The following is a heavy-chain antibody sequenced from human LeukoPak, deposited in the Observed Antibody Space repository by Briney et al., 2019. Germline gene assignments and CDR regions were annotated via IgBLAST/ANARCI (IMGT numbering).Heavy chain of an antibody. D-gene: IGHD3-10*01. Sequence: ASVKVSCKASGYTFTSYDINWVRQATGQGLEWMGWMNPNSGNTGYAQKFQGRVTMTRNTSISTAYMELSSLRAEDTAVYYCASEPRAAIRGAHDAFDIWGQGTMVTVSS. CDR1: GYTFTSYD. J-gene: IGHJ3*02. V-gene: IGHV1-8*01. CDR3: ASEPRAAIRGAHDAFDI. CDR2: MNPNSGNT.